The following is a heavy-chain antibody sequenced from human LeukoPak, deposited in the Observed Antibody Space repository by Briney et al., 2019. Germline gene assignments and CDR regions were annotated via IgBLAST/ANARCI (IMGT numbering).Heavy chain of an antibody. CDR3: ARYSSSSSALDY. V-gene: IGHV4-59*08. D-gene: IGHD6-6*01. Sequence: SETLTLTCTVSGVTINNFYMTWIRQPPGKGLEWIGLIYYSGSTNYNPSLKSRLIISLDTSKNQFSLKLSSVTAAATAVYYCARYSSSSSALDYWGQGTLVTVSS. J-gene: IGHJ4*02. CDR2: IYYSGST. CDR1: GVTINNFY.